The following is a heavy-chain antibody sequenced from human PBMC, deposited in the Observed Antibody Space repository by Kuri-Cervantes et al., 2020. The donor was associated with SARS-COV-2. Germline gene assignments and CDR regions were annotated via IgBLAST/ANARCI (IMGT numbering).Heavy chain of an antibody. CDR1: GGSFSGYY. D-gene: IGHD3-22*01. V-gene: IGHV4-34*01. CDR3: ARRVVSGMDV. J-gene: IGHJ6*02. Sequence: GSLRLSCAVYGGSFSGYYWSWIRQPPGKGLEWIGEINHSGSTNYNPSLKSRVTISVDTSKNQFSLKPSSVTAADTAVYYCARRVVSGMDVWGQGTTVTVSS. CDR2: INHSGST.